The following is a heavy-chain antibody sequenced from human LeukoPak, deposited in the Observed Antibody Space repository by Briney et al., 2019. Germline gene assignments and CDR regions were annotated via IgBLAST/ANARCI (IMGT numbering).Heavy chain of an antibody. V-gene: IGHV4-59*01. CDR1: GGSISSYY. Sequence: SETLSLTCTVSGGSISSYYWSWIRQPPGKGLEWIGYIYYSGSTNYNPSLKSRVTISVDTSKNQFSLKLSSVTAADTAVYYCARGAYYYDSSGYSIFDYWGQGTLVTVSP. CDR3: ARGAYYYDSSGYSIFDY. CDR2: IYYSGST. J-gene: IGHJ4*02. D-gene: IGHD3-22*01.